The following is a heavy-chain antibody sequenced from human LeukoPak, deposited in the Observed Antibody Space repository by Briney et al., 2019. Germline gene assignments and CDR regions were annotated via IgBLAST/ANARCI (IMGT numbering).Heavy chain of an antibody. CDR2: IIPIFGTA. J-gene: IGHJ4*02. V-gene: IGHV1-69*13. D-gene: IGHD1-26*01. CDR3: ARGRRILVGDTNAGDFFDF. Sequence: GASVKVSCKASGGTFSSYAISWVRQAPGQGLEWMGGIIPIFGTANYAQKFQGRVTITADESTSTAYVELSRLRSDDTAVYYCARGRRILVGDTNAGDFFDFWGQGTLVTVSS. CDR1: GGTFSSYA.